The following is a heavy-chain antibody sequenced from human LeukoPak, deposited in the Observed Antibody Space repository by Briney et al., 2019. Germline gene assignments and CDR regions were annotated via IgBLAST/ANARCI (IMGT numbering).Heavy chain of an antibody. CDR3: ARNSSLTTLKGGWFDP. Sequence: SETLSLTCAVSGYSINSGYSWTWLRQRPGKGLEWIGNIYHSGYAYYNPSLKSRVTISLDASKNQFSLRLSSVTAADTAVYYCARNSSLTTLKGGWFDPWDQGTLVTVSS. V-gene: IGHV4-38-2*01. CDR1: GYSINSGYS. J-gene: IGHJ5*02. D-gene: IGHD4-11*01. CDR2: IYHSGYA.